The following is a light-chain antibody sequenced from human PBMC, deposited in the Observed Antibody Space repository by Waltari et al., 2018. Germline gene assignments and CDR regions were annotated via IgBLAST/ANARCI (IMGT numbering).Light chain of an antibody. CDR1: NIGDRS. Sequence: SYVLTQPPSVSVAPGQTATITCGGNNIGDRSVHWYQPRPGLSPVLVAYEDRARPLGVSEPISASTSPHTATLTISGVEGGDEADYYCQVWDNTIDHVLFGGGTKLTVL. J-gene: IGLJ2*01. V-gene: IGLV3-21*02. CDR2: EDR. CDR3: QVWDNTIDHVL.